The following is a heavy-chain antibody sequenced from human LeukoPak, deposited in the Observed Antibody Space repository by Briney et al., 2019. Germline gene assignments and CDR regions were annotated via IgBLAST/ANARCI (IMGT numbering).Heavy chain of an antibody. Sequence: GGSLALSCAASGFTFSSYGMHWVRQAPGKGLEWVVFIRYDGSNKYYADSVKGRFTISRDNSKNTLYLQMNSLRAEDTAVYYCAKDMHSSGWWGTYYFDYWGQGTLVTVSS. CDR1: GFTFSSYG. J-gene: IGHJ4*02. CDR3: AKDMHSSGWWGTYYFDY. D-gene: IGHD6-19*01. V-gene: IGHV3-30*02. CDR2: IRYDGSNK.